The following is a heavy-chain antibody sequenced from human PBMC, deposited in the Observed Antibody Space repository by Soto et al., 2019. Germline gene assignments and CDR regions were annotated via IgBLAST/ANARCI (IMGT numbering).Heavy chain of an antibody. V-gene: IGHV3-30-3*01. CDR1: GFTFSSYA. J-gene: IGHJ6*02. CDR3: ARALVSGYCSSTSCYYYYYGMDV. CDR2: ISYDGSNK. Sequence: GGSLRLSCAASGFTFSSYAMHWVRQAPGKGLEWVAVISYDGSNKYYADSVKGRFTISRDNSRNTLYLQMNSLRAEDTAVYYCARALVSGYCSSTSCYYYYYGMDVWGQGTTVTVSS. D-gene: IGHD2-2*01.